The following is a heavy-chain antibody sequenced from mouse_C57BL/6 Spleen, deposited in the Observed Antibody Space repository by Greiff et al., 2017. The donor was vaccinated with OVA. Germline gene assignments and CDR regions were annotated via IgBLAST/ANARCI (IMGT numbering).Heavy chain of an antibody. D-gene: IGHD2-2*01. CDR2: IHPNSGST. V-gene: IGHV1-64*01. J-gene: IGHJ4*01. CDR1: GYTFTSYW. Sequence: VQLQQPGAELVKPGASVKLSCKASGYTFTSYWMHWVKQRPGKGLEWIGMIHPNSGSTNYNEKFKSKATLTVYKSSSTAYMQLSSLTSEDSAVYYCARKGYDGYYYAMDYWGQGTSVTVSS. CDR3: ARKGYDGYYYAMDY.